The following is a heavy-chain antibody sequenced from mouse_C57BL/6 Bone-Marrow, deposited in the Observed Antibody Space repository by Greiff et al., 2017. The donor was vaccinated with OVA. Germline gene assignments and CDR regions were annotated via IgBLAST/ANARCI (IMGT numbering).Heavy chain of an antibody. V-gene: IGHV1-59*01. J-gene: IGHJ2*01. D-gene: IGHD1-1*01. CDR1: GYTFTSYW. CDR2: IDPSDSYT. CDR3: AIITAVVAPYYFDY. Sequence: QVQLQQPGAELVRPGTSVKLSCKASGYTFTSYWMHWVKQRPGQGLEWIGVIDPSDSYTNYTQKFKGKATLTVDTSSSTAYMQLSSLTSEDSAVYYCAIITAVVAPYYFDYWGQGTTLTVSS.